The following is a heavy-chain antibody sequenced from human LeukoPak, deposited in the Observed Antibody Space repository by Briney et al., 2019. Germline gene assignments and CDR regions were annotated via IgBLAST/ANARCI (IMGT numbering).Heavy chain of an antibody. J-gene: IGHJ4*02. CDR3: ARDQWLDY. CDR1: GFTFSGYI. D-gene: IGHD6-19*01. Sequence: PGGSLRLSCAASGFTFSGYIMNWVRQAPGKGLEWVSFIGSSGNTIYYADSVKGRFTVSRDNAKNSLYLQMNSLRAEDTAAYYCARDQWLDYWGQGTLVTVSS. CDR2: IGSSGNTI. V-gene: IGHV3-48*01.